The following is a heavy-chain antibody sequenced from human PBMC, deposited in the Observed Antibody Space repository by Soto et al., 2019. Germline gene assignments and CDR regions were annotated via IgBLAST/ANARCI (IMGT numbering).Heavy chain of an antibody. V-gene: IGHV1-2*02. CDR2: INPNSGGT. CDR3: AQTYSRYCICGCCPFYF. J-gene: IGHJ4*02. CDR1: GYTFTGYY. D-gene: IGHD2-15*01. Sequence: QVKLVQSGAEVKKPGASVKVSCKASGYTFTGYYMHWVRQAPGQGLEWMGWINPNSGGTNYAKKYQGRVTMTRDTSIITAFMELIRLRSDDTAVYYCAQTYSRYCICGCCPFYFLGQGTLVTVSS.